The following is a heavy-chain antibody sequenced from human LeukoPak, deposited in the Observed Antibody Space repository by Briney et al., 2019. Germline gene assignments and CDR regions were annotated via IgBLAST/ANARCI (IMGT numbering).Heavy chain of an antibody. CDR2: LYSGGST. Sequence: GGSLRLSCAASGFTVSRNYMNWVRQASGKGLEWDSVLYSGGSTNYADSVKGRFTISRDNSKNSLYLQMNSLRAEDTALYYCARGSRWELQYFDYWGQGTLVTVSS. V-gene: IGHV3-53*01. D-gene: IGHD1-26*01. J-gene: IGHJ4*02. CDR3: ARGSRWELQYFDY. CDR1: GFTVSRNY.